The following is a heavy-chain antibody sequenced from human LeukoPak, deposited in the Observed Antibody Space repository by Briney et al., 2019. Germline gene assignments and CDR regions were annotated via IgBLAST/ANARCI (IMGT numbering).Heavy chain of an antibody. D-gene: IGHD3-16*01. V-gene: IGHV1-46*01. CDR3: ARDLGPAPLDALDI. CDR1: GYTFTSYS. Sequence: ASVKVSCKASGYTFTSYSISWVRQAPGQGLEWMGIINPSGGSTSYAQKFQGRVTMTRDTSTSTVYMELSSLRSEDTAVYYCARDLGPAPLDALDIWGQGTMVTVSS. CDR2: INPSGGST. J-gene: IGHJ3*02.